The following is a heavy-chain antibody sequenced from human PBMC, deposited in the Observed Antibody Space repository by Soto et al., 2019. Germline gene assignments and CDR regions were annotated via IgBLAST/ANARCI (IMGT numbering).Heavy chain of an antibody. D-gene: IGHD2-21*02. CDR3: ARGSIVVVTAMLDY. CDR1: GFTFSNYA. J-gene: IGHJ4*02. CDR2: ISYDGSNK. Sequence: QVQLVESGGGVVQPGRSLRLSCAASGFTFSNYAMHWVRQAPGKGLEWVAVISYDGSNKYYADSVKGRFTISRDNSKNTLYLQMNSLRAEDTAVYYCARGSIVVVTAMLDYWGQGTLVTVSS. V-gene: IGHV3-30-3*01.